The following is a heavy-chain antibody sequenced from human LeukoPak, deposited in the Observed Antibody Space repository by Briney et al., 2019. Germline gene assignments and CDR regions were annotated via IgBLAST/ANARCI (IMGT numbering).Heavy chain of an antibody. V-gene: IGHV1-69*13. J-gene: IGHJ6*04. CDR1: GGTFSSYA. D-gene: IGHD2-15*01. CDR3: VRGGCSGGSCYSPRRDYGMDV. Sequence: ASVKVSCKASGGTFSSYAISWVRQAPGQGLEWMGGIIPIFGTANYAQKFQGRVTITADESTSTAYMELSSLRPEDTAVYYCVRGGCSGGSCYSPRRDYGMDVWGKGTTVTVSS. CDR2: IIPIFGTA.